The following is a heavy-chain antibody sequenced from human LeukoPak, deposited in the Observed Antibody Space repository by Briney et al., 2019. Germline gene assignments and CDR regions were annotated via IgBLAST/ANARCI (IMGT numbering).Heavy chain of an antibody. CDR1: GFTFRSYS. V-gene: IGHV3-21*01. J-gene: IGHJ4*02. D-gene: IGHD2-15*01. CDR2: ISSSSSSK. CDR3: ARVQGGWYYFDY. Sequence: GGSLRLSCAASGFTFRSYSMSWVRQAPGKGLEWVSFISSSSSSKYYADSVKGRFTVSRDNAKNSLYLQMNSLRADDTAVYYCARVQGGWYYFDYWGQGTLVTVSS.